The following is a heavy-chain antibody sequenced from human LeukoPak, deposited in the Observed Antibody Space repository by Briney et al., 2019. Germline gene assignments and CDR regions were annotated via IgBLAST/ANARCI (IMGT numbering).Heavy chain of an antibody. D-gene: IGHD2/OR15-2a*01. Sequence: PSETLSLTCTVSGGSISSGSYSWSWIRQPAGRGLEWLGRISPSGNTNYNPSLRGRVTISLDTSKNQFSLILNSVTAADTAVYFCAREGRSYFALFDFWGQGTLVTVSS. CDR1: GGSISSGSYS. V-gene: IGHV4-61*02. J-gene: IGHJ4*02. CDR3: AREGRSYFALFDF. CDR2: ISPSGNT.